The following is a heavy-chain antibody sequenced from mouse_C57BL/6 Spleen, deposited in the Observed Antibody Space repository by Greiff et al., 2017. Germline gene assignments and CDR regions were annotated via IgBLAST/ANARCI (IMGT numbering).Heavy chain of an antibody. D-gene: IGHD2-1*01. CDR3: ARRGVEDYGNYEVEFDY. V-gene: IGHV5-6*01. J-gene: IGHJ2*01. CDR1: GFTFSSYG. CDR2: ISSGGSYT. Sequence: EVQGVESGGDLVKPGGSLKLSCAASGFTFSSYGMSWVRQTPDKRLEWVATISSGGSYTYYPDSVKGRFTISRDNAKNTLYLQMSSLKSEDTAMYYCARRGVEDYGNYEVEFDYWGQGTTLTVSS.